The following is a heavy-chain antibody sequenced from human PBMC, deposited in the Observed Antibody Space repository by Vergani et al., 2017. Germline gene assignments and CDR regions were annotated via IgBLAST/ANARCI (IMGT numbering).Heavy chain of an antibody. CDR2: ISSNGGST. CDR3: AKIVGASFDY. V-gene: IGHV3-64*04. Sequence: VQLVESGGGLVQPGGSLRLSCSASGFTFSSYAMHWVRQAPGKGLEYVSAISSNGGSTYYADSVKGRFTISRDNSKNTLYLQMNSLRAEDTAVYYCAKIVGASFDYWGQGTLVTVSS. J-gene: IGHJ4*02. D-gene: IGHD1-26*01. CDR1: GFTFSSYA.